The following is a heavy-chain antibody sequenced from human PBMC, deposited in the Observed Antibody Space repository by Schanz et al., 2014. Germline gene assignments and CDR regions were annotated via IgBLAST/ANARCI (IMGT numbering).Heavy chain of an antibody. V-gene: IGHV3-23*04. CDR2: IGVDGTTT. J-gene: IGHJ4*02. CDR1: GFTFSDYS. Sequence: EVQLVESGGGWVQPGGSLRLSCAASGFTFSDYSMNWVRQAPGKGLEWVSVIGVDGTTTYYADSVKGRFTISRDNSKNTVYIQMNSLRAEDTAVYYCARGGPAYYFDDWGQGTLXTVSS. CDR3: ARGGPAYYFDD.